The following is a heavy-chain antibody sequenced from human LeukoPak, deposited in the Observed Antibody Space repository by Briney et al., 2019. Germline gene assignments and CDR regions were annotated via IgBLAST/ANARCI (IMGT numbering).Heavy chain of an antibody. Sequence: ASVKVSCKASGYTFTSYGISWVRQAPGQGLEWMGWISAYNGNTNYAQKLQGRVTMTTDTSTSTAYMELRSLRSEDTAVYYCAKDPFQGSSWPFDYWGQGTLVTVSS. D-gene: IGHD6-13*01. V-gene: IGHV1-18*01. J-gene: IGHJ4*02. CDR3: AKDPFQGSSWPFDY. CDR1: GYTFTSYG. CDR2: ISAYNGNT.